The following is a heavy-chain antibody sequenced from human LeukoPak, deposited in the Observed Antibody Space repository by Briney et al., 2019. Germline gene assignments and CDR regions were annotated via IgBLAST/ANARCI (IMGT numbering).Heavy chain of an antibody. D-gene: IGHD1-26*01. CDR2: IYDSGST. V-gene: IGHV4-59*01. CDR3: ARTYSGRSYYFDC. Sequence: PSETLSLTCTLSGGSICSFLGSWIWHRPEAGLGHIGQIYDSGSTDYNLSLKSRVPISVDTSKNQFSLKLSSVTAADTAVYYCARTYSGRSYYFDCWGQGTLVTVSS. CDR1: GGSICSFL. J-gene: IGHJ4*02.